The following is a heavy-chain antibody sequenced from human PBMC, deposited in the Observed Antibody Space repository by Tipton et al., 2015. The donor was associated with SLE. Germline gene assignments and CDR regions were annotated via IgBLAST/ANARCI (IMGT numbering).Heavy chain of an antibody. V-gene: IGHV3-30*18. CDR2: ISYGGSYK. CDR1: GFTFSSYG. CDR3: AKVTMIVHGAFDI. Sequence: SLRLSCAASGFTFSSYGMHWVRQAPGKGLEWVAVISYGGSYKYYADSVKGRFTISRDNSNYTLYLQMNRLRAEDTAVYYCAKVTMIVHGAFDIWGQGTMVTVSS. J-gene: IGHJ3*02. D-gene: IGHD3-22*01.